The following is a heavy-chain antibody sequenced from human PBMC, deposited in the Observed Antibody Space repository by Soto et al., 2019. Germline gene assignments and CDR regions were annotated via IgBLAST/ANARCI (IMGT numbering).Heavy chain of an antibody. CDR2: TSYDGSNK. CDR1: GFTFRSYV. V-gene: IGHV3-30*19. Sequence: QVQLVESGGGVVQPGTSLRLSCVGSGFTFRSYVIHWVRQAPGKGLEWVALTSYDGSNKYYDDSVKGRFTISRDNSRNTADLQMDSLRIEHTALYYCARWGTTGGLDVWGHGTLVSVSS. J-gene: IGHJ4*01. CDR3: ARWGTTGGLDV. D-gene: IGHD3-16*01.